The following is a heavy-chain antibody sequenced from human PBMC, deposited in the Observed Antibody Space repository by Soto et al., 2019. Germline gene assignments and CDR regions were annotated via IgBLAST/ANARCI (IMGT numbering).Heavy chain of an antibody. J-gene: IGHJ6*02. CDR2: IYYSRST. Sequence: PSETLSLTCTVSGGSISSSSYYWGWIRQPPGKGLEWIGSIYYSRSTYYNPSLKSRVTISVDTSKNQFSLKLSSVTAADTAVYYCARDGGPVAYDFWSGYYRSYYYYGMDVWGQGTTVTVSS. CDR3: ARDGGPVAYDFWSGYYRSYYYYGMDV. D-gene: IGHD3-3*01. V-gene: IGHV4-39*02. CDR1: GGSISSSSYY.